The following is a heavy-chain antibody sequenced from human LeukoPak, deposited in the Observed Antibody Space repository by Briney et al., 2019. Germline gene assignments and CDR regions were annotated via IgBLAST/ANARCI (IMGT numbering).Heavy chain of an antibody. CDR3: ARGRSAAMRYYYYYMDV. V-gene: IGHV4-4*07. Sequence: SETLSLTCTVSGVSISSYYWSWIRQPAGKGLEWIGRIYTSGSTNYNPSLKSRVTMSVDTSKNQFSLKLSSVTAADTAVYYCARGRSAAMRYYYYYMDVWGKGTTVTVSS. D-gene: IGHD2-2*01. CDR2: IYTSGST. J-gene: IGHJ6*03. CDR1: GVSISSYY.